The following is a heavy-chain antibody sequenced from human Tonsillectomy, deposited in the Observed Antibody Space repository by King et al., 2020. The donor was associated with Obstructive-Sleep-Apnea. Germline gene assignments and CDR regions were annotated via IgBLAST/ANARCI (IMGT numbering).Heavy chain of an antibody. Sequence: VQLVESGGNLVQPGGSLRLSCEASGFTFSDYWMSWVCQAPGKGPEWVANIRQDGGEKNYLDSVRGRFTISSDNAKKSLYLQMNSLRAEDTAVYYCVHRGGLASNRPVYFDHWGLGALVTVSS. J-gene: IGHJ4*02. CDR3: VHRGGLASNRPVYFDH. V-gene: IGHV3-7*03. CDR1: GFTFSDYW. CDR2: IRQDGGEK. D-gene: IGHD1-14*01.